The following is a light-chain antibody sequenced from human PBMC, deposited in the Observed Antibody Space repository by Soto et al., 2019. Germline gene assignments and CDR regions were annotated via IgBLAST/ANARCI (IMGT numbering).Light chain of an antibody. CDR3: QQYFSTPYT. Sequence: DIVMTQSPDSLAVSLGERATINCKSSQRVLYSSNNKNYLAWYHQKPGQPPKLLIYWASTRESGVPDRFSGSGCGTDFTLTIGSLQAEDVAVYYCQQYFSTPYTFGQGTKLEIK. CDR1: QRVLYSSNNKNY. V-gene: IGKV4-1*01. CDR2: WAS. J-gene: IGKJ2*01.